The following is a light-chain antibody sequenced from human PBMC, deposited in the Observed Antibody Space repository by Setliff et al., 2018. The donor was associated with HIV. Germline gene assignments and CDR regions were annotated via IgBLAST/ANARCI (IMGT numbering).Light chain of an antibody. CDR3: CSYAGSTTYV. CDR1: SSDVGGYNY. V-gene: IGLV2-14*01. J-gene: IGLJ1*01. Sequence: QSVLTQPASVPGSPGQSITMSCTGTSSDVGGYNYVSWYQQHPGKAPKLIIYEVSNRPSGVSHRFSASKSGNTASLTISGLQAEDEADYYCCSYAGSTTYVFGTGTKVTVL. CDR2: EVS.